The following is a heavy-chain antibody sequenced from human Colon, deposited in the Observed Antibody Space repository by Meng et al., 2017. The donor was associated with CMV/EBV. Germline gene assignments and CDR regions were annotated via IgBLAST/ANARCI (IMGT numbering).Heavy chain of an antibody. D-gene: IGHD2-2*01. J-gene: IGHJ6*02. V-gene: IGHV3-48*04. Sequence: GESLKISCVASGFTFTSYSMNWVRQAPGKGLEWVSYINYRGSTIYYADSVKGRFTISRDTAKNSLYLQMNSLRAEDTAVYFCARVLSGTRYKEGGNCYGMDVWGQGTTVTVSS. CDR2: INYRGSTI. CDR1: GFTFTSYS. CDR3: ARVLSGTRYKEGGNCYGMDV.